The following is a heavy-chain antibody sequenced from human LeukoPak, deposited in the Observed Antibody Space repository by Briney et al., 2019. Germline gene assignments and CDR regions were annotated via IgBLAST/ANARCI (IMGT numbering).Heavy chain of an antibody. CDR1: GFTFSSYI. CDR3: ATSSIALAGTVDY. J-gene: IGHJ4*02. V-gene: IGHV3-21*01. CDR2: ISSSSAYI. Sequence: GGSLRLSCAASGFTFSSYIMNWVRQAPGKGPEWVSSISSSSAYIYYAHSVKGRFTISRDNAKSSLFLQMNSLRDEDTAVYYCATSSIALAGTVDYWGQGTLVTVSS. D-gene: IGHD6-19*01.